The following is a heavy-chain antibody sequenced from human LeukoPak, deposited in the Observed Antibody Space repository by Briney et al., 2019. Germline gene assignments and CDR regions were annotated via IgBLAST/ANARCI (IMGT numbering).Heavy chain of an antibody. CDR1: GFTFNGFC. CDR3: ARGATYGGGDY. V-gene: IGHV3-21*01. CDR2: MSSSKSYI. D-gene: IGHD4-23*01. J-gene: IGHJ4*02. Sequence: GGSLTLSCTPSGFTFNGFCLTWFRQTPGKGLEWVASMSSSKSYIYYADSVKGRFTISRDNAKNSLYLQMNSLRVDDTAVYYCARGATYGGGDYWGQGTLVTVSS.